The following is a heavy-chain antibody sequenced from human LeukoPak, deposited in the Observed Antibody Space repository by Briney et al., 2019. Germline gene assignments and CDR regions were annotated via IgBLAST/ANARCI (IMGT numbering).Heavy chain of an antibody. J-gene: IGHJ4*02. Sequence: PGGSLRLSCAASGFIFSSYGMHWVRQHPGKGLEWVAFIRSDGSDKYYAASVKGRFTISRDNSKNTLHLQMNSLRAEDTAVYYCAKHDSSSDFWGQGTLVTVSS. V-gene: IGHV3-30*02. CDR3: AKHDSSSDF. CDR2: IRSDGSDK. D-gene: IGHD3-22*01. CDR1: GFIFSSYG.